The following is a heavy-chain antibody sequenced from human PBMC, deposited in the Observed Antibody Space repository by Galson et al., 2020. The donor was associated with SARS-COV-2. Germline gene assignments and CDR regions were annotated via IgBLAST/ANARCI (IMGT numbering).Heavy chain of an antibody. Sequence: GESLKISCKGSGYSFNTFRIGWVRQMPGKGLEWMGIIYPGDSDTRYSPSFQGQVTISVDKSITTAYLQWTSLKASDTAMYYCARQPIGPDNAGPVDYWGQGTLVTVSS. J-gene: IGHJ4*02. CDR1: GYSFNTFR. CDR3: ARQPIGPDNAGPVDY. V-gene: IGHV5-51*01. D-gene: IGHD1-1*01. CDR2: IYPGDSDT.